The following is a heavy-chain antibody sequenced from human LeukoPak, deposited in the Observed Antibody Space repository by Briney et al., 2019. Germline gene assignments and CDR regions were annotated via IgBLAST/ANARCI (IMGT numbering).Heavy chain of an antibody. CDR1: GFTFSSHP. Sequence: PGGSLRLSCAASGFTFSSHPMHWVRQAPGKGLEWVAVVSDDGNKKFDADFVKGRFTISRDNSKNALYLQMNSLRGEDTAVYYCARGQLLLEGYFYYMDVWGEGTTVTVSS. CDR3: ARGQLLLEGYFYYMDV. D-gene: IGHD2-2*01. V-gene: IGHV3-30-3*01. J-gene: IGHJ6*03. CDR2: VSDDGNKK.